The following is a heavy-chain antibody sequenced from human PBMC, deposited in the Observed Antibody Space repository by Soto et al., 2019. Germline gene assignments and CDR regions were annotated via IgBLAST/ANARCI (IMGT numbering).Heavy chain of an antibody. CDR3: ASSVRYFALYGMDV. CDR1: GYTFTSYG. Sequence: ASVKVSCKASGYTFTSYGISWVRQAPGQGLEWMGWISAYNGNTNYAQKLQGRVTMTTDTSTSTAYMELSSLRSDDTAVYYCASSVRYFALYGMDVWGQGPTVTLSS. J-gene: IGHJ6*02. V-gene: IGHV1-18*01. CDR2: ISAYNGNT. D-gene: IGHD3-9*01.